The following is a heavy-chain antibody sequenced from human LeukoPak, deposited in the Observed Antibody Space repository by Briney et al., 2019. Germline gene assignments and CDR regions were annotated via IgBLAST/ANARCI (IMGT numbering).Heavy chain of an antibody. CDR3: ARGYYGSGSYGYGMDV. CDR2: ISAYNGNT. Sequence: ASVKVSCKASGYTFTSYGISWVRQAPGQGLEWMGWISAYNGNTNYAQKLQGRVTMTTDTSTSTAYMELRSLRSDDTAVYYCARGYYGSGSYGYGMDVWGQGTRVTVSS. J-gene: IGHJ6*02. V-gene: IGHV1-18*01. CDR1: GYTFTSYG. D-gene: IGHD3-10*01.